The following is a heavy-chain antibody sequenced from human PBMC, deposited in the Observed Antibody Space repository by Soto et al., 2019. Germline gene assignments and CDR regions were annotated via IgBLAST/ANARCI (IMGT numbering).Heavy chain of an antibody. V-gene: IGHV4-30-4*01. D-gene: IGHD2-15*01. Sequence: QVHLLESGPGLVKPSQTLSLTCSVSGDSISTVDYFWAWIRQPPGQALEYIGYIYKSTTTYYNPSFESRVAISLDTSKSQFSLNVTSVTAADTAGYFCARGRYCLTGRCFPNWFDSWGQGTLVTVSS. CDR1: GDSISTVDYF. CDR3: ARGRYCLTGRCFPNWFDS. CDR2: IYKSTTT. J-gene: IGHJ5*01.